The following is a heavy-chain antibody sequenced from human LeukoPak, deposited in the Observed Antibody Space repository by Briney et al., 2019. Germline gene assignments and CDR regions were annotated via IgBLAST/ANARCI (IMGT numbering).Heavy chain of an antibody. CDR1: GYSFTSYW. Sequence: GESLKISCKGSGYSFTSYWIGWVRQMPGKGLEWMGIIYPGDSDTRYSPSLQGQVTISADKSIRPAYLQWSSLEAPDTAPFFCARHGKAAAGSDYWGQGTLVTVSS. J-gene: IGHJ4*02. V-gene: IGHV5-51*01. CDR3: ARHGKAAAGSDY. CDR2: IYPGDSDT. D-gene: IGHD6-13*01.